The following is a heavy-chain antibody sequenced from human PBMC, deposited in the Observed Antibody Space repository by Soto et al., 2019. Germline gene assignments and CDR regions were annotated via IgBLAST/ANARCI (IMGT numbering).Heavy chain of an antibody. V-gene: IGHV3-21*01. D-gene: IGHD6-19*01. CDR3: ARGIAVADTWWYDP. J-gene: IGHJ5*02. CDR1: GFTFSTYS. Sequence: EVQLVESGGGLVKPGGSLRLSCAASGFTFSTYSMNWVRQAPGKGLEWVSSISSSSSYIYYADSVKGRFTISRDNAKKSLYLQMNSLRGEDTAVYYCARGIAVADTWWYDPWGQGTLVTVSS. CDR2: ISSSSSYI.